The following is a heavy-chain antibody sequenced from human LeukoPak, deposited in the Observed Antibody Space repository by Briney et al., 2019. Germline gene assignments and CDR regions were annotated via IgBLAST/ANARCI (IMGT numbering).Heavy chain of an antibody. V-gene: IGHV1-69*13. D-gene: IGHD5-18*01. J-gene: IGHJ4*02. CDR3: ARGGESGYTYGCFDS. Sequence: SVKVSCKASGGTFSSYAISWVRQAPGQGLEWMGGIIPIFGTANYAQKFQGRVTITADESTSTAYMELSSLRSEDTAVYYCARGGESGYTYGCFDSWGQGTLVTVSS. CDR2: IIPIFGTA. CDR1: GGTFSSYA.